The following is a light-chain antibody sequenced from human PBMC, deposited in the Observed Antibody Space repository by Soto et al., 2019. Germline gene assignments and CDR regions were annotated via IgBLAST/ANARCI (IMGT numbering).Light chain of an antibody. Sequence: DIVMTQSPDSLAVSLGERATINCKSSQSVLYSSDNKNYLVWYQQKPGQPPKLLIYWASTRESGVPDRFSGSGSGTDFTLTISSLQAEDVAVYYCQQYYGFPLTFGGGTKVEIK. CDR3: QQYYGFPLT. CDR1: QSVLYSSDNKNY. V-gene: IGKV4-1*01. J-gene: IGKJ4*01. CDR2: WAS.